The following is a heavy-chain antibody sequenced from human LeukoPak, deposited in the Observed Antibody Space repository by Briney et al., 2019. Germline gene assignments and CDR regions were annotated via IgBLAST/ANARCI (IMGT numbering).Heavy chain of an antibody. Sequence: GGSLRLSCVASGLTFDNYPMHWVRQAPGKALEWVSLISAVGGSTFYADSVRGRFSISRDNSKSSLYLQMNSLRSEDTAMYYCAQESGKFDYWGQGTLVAVSS. J-gene: IGHJ4*02. CDR1: GLTFDNYP. V-gene: IGHV3-43*02. CDR3: AQESGKFDY. CDR2: ISAVGGST.